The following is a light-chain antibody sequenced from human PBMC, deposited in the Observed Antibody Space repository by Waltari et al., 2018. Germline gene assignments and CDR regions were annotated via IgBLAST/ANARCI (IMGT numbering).Light chain of an antibody. V-gene: IGLV2-14*03. CDR3: NSFTLGTALLV. CDR2: DVN. Sequence: QSALTQPASVSGSPGQSITISCTGTSSDVGGYKYVSWYQQHPGKAPKLIIYDVNNRPSGVSNRFSGSKSANTASLTISGLQAEYEADYYCNSFTLGTALLVFGGGTKLTVL. J-gene: IGLJ2*01. CDR1: SSDVGGYKY.